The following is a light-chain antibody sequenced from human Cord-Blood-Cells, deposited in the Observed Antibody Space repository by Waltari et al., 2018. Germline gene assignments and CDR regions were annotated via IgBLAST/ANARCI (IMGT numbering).Light chain of an antibody. Sequence: DIQMTQSPSSLSASVGDRVTITCRASQSISSYLNWYQQKPGKAPKLMIYAASSLQSGVPSKFRGSGSGTEFTLTISRLQPEDFATYYCQQSYSTPWTFGQGTKVEIK. CDR2: AAS. V-gene: IGKV1-39*01. J-gene: IGKJ1*01. CDR1: QSISSY. CDR3: QQSYSTPWT.